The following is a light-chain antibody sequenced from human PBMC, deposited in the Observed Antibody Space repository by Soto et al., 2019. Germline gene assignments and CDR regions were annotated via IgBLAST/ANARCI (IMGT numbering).Light chain of an antibody. CDR1: QSVNGK. Sequence: EIVMTQSPATLSVSPGERATLSCRASQSVNGKLAWYQQKPGQAPRLLIYGASTRATGIPARFSGSGSGTDFILTISSLQSEDFAVYFCQQYEHLKTFGQGTKVEIK. V-gene: IGKV3-15*01. CDR3: QQYEHLKT. CDR2: GAS. J-gene: IGKJ1*01.